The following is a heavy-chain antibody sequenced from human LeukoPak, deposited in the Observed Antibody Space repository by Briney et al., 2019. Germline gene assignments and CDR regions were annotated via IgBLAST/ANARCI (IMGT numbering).Heavy chain of an antibody. CDR2: ISYDGDNK. CDR1: EFTSSSYA. V-gene: IGHV3-30-3*01. D-gene: IGHD6-13*01. J-gene: IGHJ3*02. CDR3: ARDRSAASGVAFDI. Sequence: PGGCLRLSCAASEFTSSSYAMHWARQAPGKGLEWVGVISYDGDNKYCAGSVKGRLTISRDNSKNTLFLQMNSLRAEDTAVYYCARDRSAASGVAFDIWGQGTMVTVSS.